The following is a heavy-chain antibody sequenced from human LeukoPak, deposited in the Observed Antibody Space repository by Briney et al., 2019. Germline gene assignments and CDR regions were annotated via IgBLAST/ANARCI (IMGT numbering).Heavy chain of an antibody. D-gene: IGHD6-13*01. CDR3: AREWQGGIAAAGTRIEGDY. CDR2: INPDGSEK. Sequence: GGSLRLSCAASGFSFSGYWMSWVRQAPGKGLEWVAYINPDGSEKNYVDSVKGRFTISRDNAENSLYLQMNSLRADDTAVYYCAREWQGGIAAAGTRIEGDYWGQGTLVAVSS. J-gene: IGHJ4*02. CDR1: GFSFSGYW. V-gene: IGHV3-7*01.